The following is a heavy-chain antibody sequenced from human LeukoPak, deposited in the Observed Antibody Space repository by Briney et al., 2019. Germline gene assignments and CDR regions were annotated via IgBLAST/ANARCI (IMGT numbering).Heavy chain of an antibody. CDR2: IKQDGSEK. J-gene: IGHJ5*02. D-gene: IGHD2-15*01. CDR1: GFTFSSYW. V-gene: IGHV3-7*01. Sequence: PGGSLRLSCAASGFTFSSYWMSWVRQAPGKGLEWVANIKQDGSEKYYVDSVKGRFTISRDNAKNSLYLQMNSLRAEDTAVYCCARDIVVVVAATLFYWFDPWGQGTLVTVSS. CDR3: ARDIVVVVAATLFYWFDP.